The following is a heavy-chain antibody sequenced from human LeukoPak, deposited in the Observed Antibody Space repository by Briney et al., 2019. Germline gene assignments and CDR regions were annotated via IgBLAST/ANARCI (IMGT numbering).Heavy chain of an antibody. J-gene: IGHJ4*02. CDR2: INHSGGST. V-gene: IGHV1-46*01. Sequence: GGSLKLSRTASGYTFAIYYIHWVRQAPGQGLGWMGIINHSGGSTNYTQSFQGRLTMSRDTSTSTVYLELSSLRSEDTAVYYCARAKGLFDHWGQGTLVTVSS. CDR1: GYTFAIYY. CDR3: ARAKGLFDH.